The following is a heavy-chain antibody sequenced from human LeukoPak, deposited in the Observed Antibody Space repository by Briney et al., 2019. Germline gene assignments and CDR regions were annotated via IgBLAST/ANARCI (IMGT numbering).Heavy chain of an antibody. CDR1: GFTFSNLW. CDR3: ARDRYSSSCLFDP. CDR2: IKQDGSEK. D-gene: IGHD6-13*01. J-gene: IGHJ5*02. V-gene: IGHV3-7*03. Sequence: GGSLRLSCAASGFTFSNLWMSWVRQAPGKGLKWVANIKQDGSEKYYVDSVKGRFTISRDNAKNSLYLQMNSLRAEDTAVYYCARDRYSSSCLFDPWGQGTLVTVSS.